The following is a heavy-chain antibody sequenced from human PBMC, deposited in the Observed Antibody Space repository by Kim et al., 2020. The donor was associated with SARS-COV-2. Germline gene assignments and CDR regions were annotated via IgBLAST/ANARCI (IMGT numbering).Heavy chain of an antibody. CDR3: ARDLAVGWRWHFDY. J-gene: IGHJ4*02. Sequence: GGSLRLSCATSGFNFNAYAIHWVRQAPGKGLEPVAVVTYDGNNKEYADSVKGRFTISKDRSTSTVYLQMNSLRPEDTALYYCARDLAVGWRWHFDYWGQG. D-gene: IGHD1-26*01. CDR2: VTYDGNNK. V-gene: IGHV3-30-3*01. CDR1: GFNFNAYA.